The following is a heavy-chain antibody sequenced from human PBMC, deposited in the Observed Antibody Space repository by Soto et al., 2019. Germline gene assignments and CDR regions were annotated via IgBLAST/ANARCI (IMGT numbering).Heavy chain of an antibody. CDR1: GFTFSSYS. V-gene: IGHV3-21*01. CDR2: ISSSSSYI. J-gene: IGHJ4*02. D-gene: IGHD3-3*01. CDR3: ARGSHDFWSGPLDY. Sequence: PGGSLRLSCAASGFTFSSYSMNWVRQAPGKGLEWVSSISSSSSYIYYAESVKGRFTISRDNAKNSLYLQMNSLRAEDTAVYYCARGSHDFWSGPLDYWGQGTLVTVSS.